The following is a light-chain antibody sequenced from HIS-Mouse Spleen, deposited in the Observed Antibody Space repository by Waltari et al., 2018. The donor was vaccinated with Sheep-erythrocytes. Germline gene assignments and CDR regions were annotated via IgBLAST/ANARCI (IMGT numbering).Light chain of an antibody. J-gene: IGLJ3*02. CDR3: CSYAGSSTPWV. Sequence: QSALTQPASVSGSPGQSITISCTGTSSDAGCYNLVSWYPQHPGKAPKLMIYEGSKRPSGVSNRFSGSKSGNTASLTISGLQAEDEADYYCCSYAGSSTPWVFGGGTKLTVL. CDR1: SSDAGCYNL. CDR2: EGS. V-gene: IGLV2-23*01.